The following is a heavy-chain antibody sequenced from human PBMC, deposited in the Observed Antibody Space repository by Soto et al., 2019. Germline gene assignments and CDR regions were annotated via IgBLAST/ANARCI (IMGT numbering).Heavy chain of an antibody. J-gene: IGHJ5*02. CDR2: INHSGST. Sequence: LSLTCAVYGGSFSGYYWSWIRQPPGKGLEWIGEINHSGSTNYNPSLKSRVTISVDTSKNQFSLKLSSVTAADTAVYYCARGKRRITIFGVVIAPSLGANWSDPWGQGTLVTVSS. CDR3: ARGKRRITIFGVVIAPSLGANWSDP. CDR1: GGSFSGYY. V-gene: IGHV4-34*01. D-gene: IGHD3-3*01.